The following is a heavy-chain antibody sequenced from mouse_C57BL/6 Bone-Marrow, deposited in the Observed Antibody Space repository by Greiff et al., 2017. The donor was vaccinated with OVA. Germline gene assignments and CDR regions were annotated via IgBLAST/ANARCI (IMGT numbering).Heavy chain of an antibody. V-gene: IGHV14-2*01. CDR1: GFNITDYY. J-gene: IGHJ2*01. Sequence: VQLKQPGAELVKPGASVKLSCTASGFNITDYYMHWVKQRTEQGLEWIGRIDPADGETKYAPKFQGKATITADTSSNTAYLQLSSLTAEDTAVDYCARAVRTGDYWGQGTTLTVSS. CDR3: ARAVRTGDY. CDR2: IDPADGET. D-gene: IGHD1-1*01.